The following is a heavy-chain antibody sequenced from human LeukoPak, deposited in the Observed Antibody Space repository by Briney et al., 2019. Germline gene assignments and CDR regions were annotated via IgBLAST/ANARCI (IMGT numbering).Heavy chain of an antibody. J-gene: IGHJ4*02. Sequence: GGSLRLSCAASGFTVRDYHMSWIRQAPGKGLELVSAIVGSSTHHADSGKGRFTISRDNFKNTLNSQMNSLRAENSAIYYCTRDEPGSSWFNWGQGTLVTVSS. D-gene: IGHD6-19*01. CDR2: IVGSST. CDR1: GFTVRDYH. CDR3: TRDEPGSSWFN. V-gene: IGHV3-23*01.